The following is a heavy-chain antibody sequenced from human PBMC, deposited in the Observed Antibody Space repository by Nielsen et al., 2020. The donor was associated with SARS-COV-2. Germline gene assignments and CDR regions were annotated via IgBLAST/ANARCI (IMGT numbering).Heavy chain of an antibody. CDR3: AKMSPPGIAVGTAEYFQH. Sequence: GESLKISCAASGFIVSNNYMSWVRQAPGKGLEWVSVMYSAGTTYYADSVKGRFTISRDKSKNTLYVLMNSLRAEDTAVYYCAKMSPPGIAVGTAEYFQHWGQGTLVTVSS. CDR1: GFIVSNNY. V-gene: IGHV3-53*01. J-gene: IGHJ1*01. D-gene: IGHD6-19*01. CDR2: MYSAGTT.